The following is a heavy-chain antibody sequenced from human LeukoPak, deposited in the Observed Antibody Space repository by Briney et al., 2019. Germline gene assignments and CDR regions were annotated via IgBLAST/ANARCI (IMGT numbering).Heavy chain of an antibody. V-gene: IGHV3-33*06. J-gene: IGHJ4*02. CDR1: GFTFSSYG. CDR3: AKETGYFDH. Sequence: GGSLRLSCEASGFTFSSYGMHWVRQAPGKGLEWVAVIWYDGSNKYYADSVKGRFTISRDNSKNTLYPQMNSLRAEDTAAYYCAKETGYFDHWGQGTLVTVSS. CDR2: IWYDGSNK. D-gene: IGHD7-27*01.